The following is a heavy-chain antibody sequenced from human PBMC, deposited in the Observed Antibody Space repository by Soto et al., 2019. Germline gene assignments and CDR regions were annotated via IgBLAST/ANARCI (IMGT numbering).Heavy chain of an antibody. CDR3: ARTNYYGSPGDFDY. V-gene: IGHV3-48*01. CDR2: ISSSSSTI. CDR1: GFNFSSYS. Sequence: GGSMRLSCAASGFNFSSYSMNWVRQAPGKGLEWVSYISSSSSTIYYADSVKGRFTISRDNAKNSLYPQMNSLRAEDTAVYYCARTNYYGSPGDFDYWGQGTLVTV. J-gene: IGHJ4*02. D-gene: IGHD3-10*01.